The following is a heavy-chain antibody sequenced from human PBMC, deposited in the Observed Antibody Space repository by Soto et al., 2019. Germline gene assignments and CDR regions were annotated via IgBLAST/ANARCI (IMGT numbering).Heavy chain of an antibody. J-gene: IGHJ6*03. D-gene: IGHD3-9*01. Sequence: TGGSLRLSCAASGFTFSSYAMSWVRQAPGKGLEWVSAISGSGGSTYYADSVKGRFTISRDNSKNTLYLQMNSLRAEDTAVYYCAKSVGHYDILTGYAYYYYYMDVWGKGTTVTVSS. V-gene: IGHV3-23*01. CDR3: AKSVGHYDILTGYAYYYYYMDV. CDR1: GFTFSSYA. CDR2: ISGSGGST.